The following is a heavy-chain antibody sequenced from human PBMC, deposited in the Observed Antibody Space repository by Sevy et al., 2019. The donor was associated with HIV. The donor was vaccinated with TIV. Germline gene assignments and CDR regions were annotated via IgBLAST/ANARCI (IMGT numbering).Heavy chain of an antibody. CDR2: ISHDGSYQ. V-gene: IGHV3-30*18. CDR1: RFTFSTYD. CDR3: AKGQGYDYIWGNERSEYYFDY. D-gene: IGHD3-16*01. Sequence: GGSLRLSCAASRFTFSTYDIHWVRQAPGKGLEWVAVISHDGSYQYYTDSVKGRFTISRDDSKNKAYWQMNSLRADDSGVYYCAKGQGYDYIWGNERSEYYFDYWGQGTLVTVSS. J-gene: IGHJ4*02.